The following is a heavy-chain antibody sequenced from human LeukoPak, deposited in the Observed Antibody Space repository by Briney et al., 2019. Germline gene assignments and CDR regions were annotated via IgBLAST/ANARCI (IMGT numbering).Heavy chain of an antibody. V-gene: IGHV3-21*05. D-gene: IGHD6-19*01. CDR2: ISSSSSYI. J-gene: IGHJ4*02. CDR1: GFTFSSYS. CDR3: ARDRKSSGWYPPGY. Sequence: PGGSLRLSCAASGFTFSSYSMNWVRQAPGKGLEWVSYISSSSSYIYYADSVKGRFTISRDNAKNSLYLQMNSLRAEDTAVYYCARDRKSSGWYPPGYWGQGTLVTVSS.